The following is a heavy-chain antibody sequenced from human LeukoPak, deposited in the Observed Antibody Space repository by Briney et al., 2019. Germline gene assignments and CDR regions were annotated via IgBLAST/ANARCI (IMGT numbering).Heavy chain of an antibody. D-gene: IGHD3-10*01. CDR3: ARDLAGSRWSAFDS. J-gene: IGHJ4*02. CDR1: GSTFSSAG. CDR2: INGYSNST. Sequence: PGGSLRLSCAASGSTFSSAGMNWVRQAPGKGLEWVSYINGYSNSTFYGDSVKGRFTISRDNAKNIVYLQMSNLADEDTAVYYCARDLAGSRWSAFDSWGQGALVTVSS. V-gene: IGHV3-48*02.